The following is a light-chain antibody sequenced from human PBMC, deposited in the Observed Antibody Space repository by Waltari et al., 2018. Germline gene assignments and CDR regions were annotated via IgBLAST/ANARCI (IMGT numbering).Light chain of an antibody. CDR3: CSYAGRYTSV. V-gene: IGLV2-11*01. J-gene: IGLJ2*01. Sequence: QSALTQPRSVSGSPGQSVTFSCTGTSSDVGAYTHVSWYQVHPGKVPKLILYDVDKRPSGVPDRFSGSKAGNTASLTISGLQTEDEADYYCCSYAGRYTSVFGGGTK. CDR1: SSDVGAYTH. CDR2: DVD.